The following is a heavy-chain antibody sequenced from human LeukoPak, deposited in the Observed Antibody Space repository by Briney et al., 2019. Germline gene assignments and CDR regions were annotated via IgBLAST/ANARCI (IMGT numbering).Heavy chain of an antibody. Sequence: QSGGSLRLSCAASGFTVSSNYMSWVRQAPGKGLEWVSVIYSGGSTYYADSVKGRFTISRDNSKNTLYLQMNSLRAEDTAVYYCASRNIAVAGPLDYWGQGTLVTVSS. CDR1: GFTVSSNY. CDR3: ASRNIAVAGPLDY. V-gene: IGHV3-53*01. J-gene: IGHJ4*02. D-gene: IGHD6-19*01. CDR2: IYSGGST.